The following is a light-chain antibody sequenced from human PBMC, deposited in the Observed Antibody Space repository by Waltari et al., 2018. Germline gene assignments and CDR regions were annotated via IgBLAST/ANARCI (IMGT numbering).Light chain of an antibody. CDR1: QSVSRT. V-gene: IGKV3-20*01. CDR3: QHYVRLPAT. J-gene: IGKJ1*01. Sequence: EIVLTQSPGTLSLSPGESATLSCRASQSVSRTLAWYQQKPVQAPKPLIYGASIRATGIPDRFTGSGSGTEFSLTLSSLEPEDFAIYFCQHYVRLPATFGQGTKVEIK. CDR2: GAS.